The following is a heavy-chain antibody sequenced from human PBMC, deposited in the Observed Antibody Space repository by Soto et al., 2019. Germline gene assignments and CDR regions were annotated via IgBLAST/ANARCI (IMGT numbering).Heavy chain of an antibody. CDR2: ISDSGGST. J-gene: IGHJ4*02. V-gene: IGHV3-23*01. Sequence: PGGSLRLSCAASGFTFNTYWMAWVRQAPGKGLEWVSGISDSGGSTYYVDSVKGRFTISRDNSKNTLYLQMNSLRAEDTAVYYCAKSERGLTGPSYYFDYWGQGTLVTVS. CDR3: AKSERGLTGPSYYFDY. CDR1: GFTFNTYW. D-gene: IGHD3-9*01.